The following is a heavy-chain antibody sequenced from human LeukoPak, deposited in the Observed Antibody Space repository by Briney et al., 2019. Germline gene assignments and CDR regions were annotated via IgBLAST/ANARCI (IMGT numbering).Heavy chain of an antibody. J-gene: IGHJ4*02. CDR3: ARSLNGGIAAAVDY. Sequence: PGGSLRLSCAASGFTFSSYAMHWVRQAPGKGLEWVAVISYDGSNKYYADSVKGRFTISRDNSKNTLHLQMNSLRAEDTAVYYCARSLNGGIAAAVDYWGQGTLVTVSS. CDR1: GFTFSSYA. CDR2: ISYDGSNK. D-gene: IGHD6-13*01. V-gene: IGHV3-30*04.